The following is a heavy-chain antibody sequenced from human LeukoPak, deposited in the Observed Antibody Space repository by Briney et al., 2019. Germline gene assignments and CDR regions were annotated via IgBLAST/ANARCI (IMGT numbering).Heavy chain of an antibody. D-gene: IGHD6-6*01. CDR1: GGTFSSYA. J-gene: IGHJ3*02. CDR3: ARDIAARPRGGAFDI. CDR2: IIPIFGTA. Sequence: ASVKVSCKASGGTFSSYAISWVRQAPGQGLEWMGGIIPIFGTANYAQKFQGRVTITTDESTSTAYMELSSLRSEDTAVYYCARDIAARPRGGAFDIWGQGTMVTVSS. V-gene: IGHV1-69*05.